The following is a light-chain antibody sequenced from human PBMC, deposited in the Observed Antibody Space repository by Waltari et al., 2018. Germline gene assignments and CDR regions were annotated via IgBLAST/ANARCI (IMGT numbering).Light chain of an antibody. J-gene: IGLJ2*01. V-gene: IGLV4-69*01. CDR3: QSWDTGINV. CDR2: LDSDGSH. CDR1: SGHTRYA. Sequence: QLVLTQPPSASASLGASVKLTCTLNSGHTRYAIAWHQQQPEKGPRFRMKLDSDGSHTKGDGIPDRFSGSRSGAERYLILSSLQSEDEADYYCQSWDTGINVFGGGTKLTVL.